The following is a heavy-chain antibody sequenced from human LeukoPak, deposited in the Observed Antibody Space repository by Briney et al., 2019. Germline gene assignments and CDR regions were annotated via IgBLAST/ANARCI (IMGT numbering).Heavy chain of an antibody. CDR1: GFTFTSFA. Sequence: GASVKVSCKASGFTFTSFAMQWVRQARGQRLEWIGWIVVGSVNTSYAQKFQGRVTITRNTSISTAYMELSSLRSEDTAVYYCARGSWSGSYYMDYWGQGTLVTVSS. CDR2: IVVGSVNT. D-gene: IGHD1-26*01. V-gene: IGHV1-58*02. CDR3: ARGSWSGSYYMDY. J-gene: IGHJ4*02.